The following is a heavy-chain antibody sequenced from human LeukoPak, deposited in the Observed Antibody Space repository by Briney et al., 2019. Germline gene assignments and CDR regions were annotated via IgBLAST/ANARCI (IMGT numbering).Heavy chain of an antibody. V-gene: IGHV3-21*01. Sequence: GGSLRLSCAASGFTFSNYSMNWVRQAPGKGLEWVSSISSNRHYIYYADSMRGRFTISRDNAKNSLFLQMNSLRAEDTAIYYCVRDSSDFDYWGQGTLVTVSS. CDR3: VRDSSDFDY. D-gene: IGHD3-22*01. J-gene: IGHJ4*02. CDR1: GFTFSNYS. CDR2: ISSNRHYI.